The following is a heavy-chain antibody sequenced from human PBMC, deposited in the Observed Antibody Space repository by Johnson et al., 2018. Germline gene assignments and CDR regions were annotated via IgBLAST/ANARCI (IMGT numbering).Heavy chain of an antibody. CDR2: ISSTSDTI. D-gene: IGHD3-16*01. J-gene: IGHJ6*03. V-gene: IGHV3-48*01. CDR1: GFTFSSHS. CDR3: ARDPPYYNCMGV. Sequence: VQLVQSGGGLVQPGGSLRLSCAASGFTFSSHSMNWVRQAPWKGLEWVSRISSTSDTIYYADSVKGRFTISRDAKNALYLEMNSRRAEDTAVYYCARDPPYYNCMGVGGKGTTVTVSS.